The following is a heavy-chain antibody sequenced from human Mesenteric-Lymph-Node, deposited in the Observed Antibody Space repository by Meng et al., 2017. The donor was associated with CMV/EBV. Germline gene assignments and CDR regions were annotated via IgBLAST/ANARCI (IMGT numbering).Heavy chain of an antibody. V-gene: IGHV1-2*02. CDR2: INPNSGGT. J-gene: IGHJ6*02. Sequence: ASVKVSCKASGYTFTGYYMHWVRQAPGQGLEWMGWINPNSGGTNYAQKFQGRVTMTRDTSISTAYMELSSLISDDTAVYYCARSWYSSSYRGGYYYGMDVWGQGTTVTVSS. CDR1: GYTFTGYY. D-gene: IGHD6-19*01. CDR3: ARSWYSSSYRGGYYYGMDV.